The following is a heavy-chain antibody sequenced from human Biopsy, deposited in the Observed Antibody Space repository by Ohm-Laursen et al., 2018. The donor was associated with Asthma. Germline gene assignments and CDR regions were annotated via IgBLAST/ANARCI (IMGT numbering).Heavy chain of an antibody. CDR2: LGPDASET. Sequence: SLRLSCAASGFNFNIQWMSWVRQAPGKGPEWVANLGPDASETYSVDSMKGRLTVSRDNAKTSIFLQLNTLRVEDTAVYYCASLHYFGMNVWGQGTTVTVSS. CDR3: ASLHYFGMNV. V-gene: IGHV3-7*02. J-gene: IGHJ6*02. CDR1: GFNFNIQW.